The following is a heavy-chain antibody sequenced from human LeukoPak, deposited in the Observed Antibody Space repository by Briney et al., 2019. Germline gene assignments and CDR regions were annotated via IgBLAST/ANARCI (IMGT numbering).Heavy chain of an antibody. J-gene: IGHJ4*02. CDR2: IRSKAYGGTT. CDR1: GFTFGDYA. CDR3: TRDYEVALDY. V-gene: IGHV3-49*04. D-gene: IGHD5-12*01. Sequence: GGSLRLSCTASGFTFGDYAMSWVRQAPGKGLEWVGFIRSKAYGGTTEYAASVKGIFTISRDDSKSIAYLQMNSLKTEDTAVYYCTRDYEVALDYWGQGTLVTVSS.